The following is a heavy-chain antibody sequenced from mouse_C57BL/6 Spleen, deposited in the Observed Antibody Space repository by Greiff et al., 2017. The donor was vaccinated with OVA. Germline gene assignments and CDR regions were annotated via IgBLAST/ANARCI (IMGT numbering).Heavy chain of an antibody. CDR3: ARSLYYGSRMDYSDY. CDR1: GYTFTSYW. J-gene: IGHJ2*01. V-gene: IGHV1-55*01. Sequence: VQLQQPGAELVKPGASVKMSCKASGYTFTSYWITWVKQRPGQGLEWIGDIYPGSGSTNYNEKFKSKATLTVDTSSSTAYMQLSSLTSEDSAVYYCARSLYYGSRMDYSDYWGQGTTLTVSS. D-gene: IGHD1-1*01. CDR2: IYPGSGST.